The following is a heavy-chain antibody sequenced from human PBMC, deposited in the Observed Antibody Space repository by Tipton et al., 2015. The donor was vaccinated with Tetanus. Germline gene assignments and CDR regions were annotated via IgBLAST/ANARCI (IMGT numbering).Heavy chain of an antibody. CDR2: IYNIGTT. V-gene: IGHV4-4*08. Sequence: TLSLTCTVSGDSISSFHWSWIRQPPGKGLEWIGYIYNIGTTKYNPALTSRVTMSVDTSMIQFSLKLRSLTDADTAVYYCARLPSSANEAHGFDIWGQGTMVTVPS. J-gene: IGHJ3*02. CDR1: GDSISSFH. CDR3: ARLPSSANEAHGFDI. D-gene: IGHD3-22*01.